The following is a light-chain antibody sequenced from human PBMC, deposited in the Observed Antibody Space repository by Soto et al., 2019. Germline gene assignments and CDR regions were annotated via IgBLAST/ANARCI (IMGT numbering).Light chain of an antibody. J-gene: IGKJ1*01. CDR1: QSVSSSY. Sequence: IVLTQSPGTLSLSPGERATLSCRASQSVSSSYLAWYQQKPGQAPRLLXYGASSRATGIPDRFSGSGSGTDFTLTISRLEPEDFAVYYCQKYGSSPPITFGQGTKVDNK. CDR3: QKYGSSPPIT. CDR2: GAS. V-gene: IGKV3-20*01.